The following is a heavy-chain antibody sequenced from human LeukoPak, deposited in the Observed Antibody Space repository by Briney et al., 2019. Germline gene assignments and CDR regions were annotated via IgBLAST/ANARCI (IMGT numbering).Heavy chain of an antibody. D-gene: IGHD5-12*01. J-gene: IGHJ4*02. CDR3: TTKWIRGHHEPAIDY. CDR1: GFTFSNAW. V-gene: IGHV3-15*01. CDR2: IKSKTDGGTT. Sequence: GSLRLSCAASGFTFSNAWMSWVRQAPGKGLEWVGRIKSKTDGGTTDYAAPVKGRFTISRDDSKNTLYLQMNSLKTEDTAVYYCTTKWIRGHHEPAIDYWGQGTLVTVSS.